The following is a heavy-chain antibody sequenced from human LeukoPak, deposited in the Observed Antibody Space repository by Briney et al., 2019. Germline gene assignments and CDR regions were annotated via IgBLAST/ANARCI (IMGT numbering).Heavy chain of an antibody. Sequence: GGSLRLSCAGSGFIFRNYGMHWVRQAPGQGLEWVAVISDGGTHLYYADSVKGRFTISRDNSESTMYLQMNSLRAEDTAVYYCARDRGYYGSGSSFDYWGQGTLVTVSS. V-gene: IGHV3-30*03. CDR1: GFIFRNYG. CDR2: ISDGGTHL. J-gene: IGHJ4*02. D-gene: IGHD3-10*01. CDR3: ARDRGYYGSGSSFDY.